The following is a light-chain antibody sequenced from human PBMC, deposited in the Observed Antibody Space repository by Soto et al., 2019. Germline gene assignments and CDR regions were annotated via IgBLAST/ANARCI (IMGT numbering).Light chain of an antibody. CDR3: QQRGDWPTSLT. CDR2: DAS. CDR1: QSVNIY. V-gene: IGKV3-11*01. J-gene: IGKJ4*01. Sequence: VVLTQSPVTLSLSPGVRATLSCRASQSVNIYLAWYQHKPGQAPRLLIYDASKKAPGIPARFSGSGSGTDFTLTISRLAPEDFAVYYCQQRGDWPTSLTFGGGTKVEI.